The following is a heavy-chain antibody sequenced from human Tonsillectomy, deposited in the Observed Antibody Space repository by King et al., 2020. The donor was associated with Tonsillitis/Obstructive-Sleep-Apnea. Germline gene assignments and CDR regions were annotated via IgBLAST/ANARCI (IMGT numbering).Heavy chain of an antibody. CDR1: GGSISSYY. CDR2: IYYSGST. Sequence: VQLQESGPGLVKPSETLSLTCTVSGGSISSYYWSWIRQPPGKGLEWIGYIYYSGSTNYNPSLKSRVTISVDTSKNQFSLKLSSVTAADTAVYYCARVGWGHTGPPYNWFDPWGQGTLVTVSS. D-gene: IGHD7-27*01. V-gene: IGHV4-59*01. J-gene: IGHJ5*02. CDR3: ARVGWGHTGPPYNWFDP.